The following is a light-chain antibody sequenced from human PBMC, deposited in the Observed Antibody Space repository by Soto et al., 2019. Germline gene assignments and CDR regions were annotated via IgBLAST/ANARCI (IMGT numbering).Light chain of an antibody. J-gene: IGKJ1*01. CDR2: AAS. CDR1: QGISNF. Sequence: DIQLTQSPSFLSASVGDRVTIACRASQGISNFLAWYQQKAGKAPNLLIYAASTLQSGVPSRFSGSRSGTEFTLTISSLQPDDCATYYCQQYNSYSWTFGQGTKVDIK. CDR3: QQYNSYSWT. V-gene: IGKV1-9*01.